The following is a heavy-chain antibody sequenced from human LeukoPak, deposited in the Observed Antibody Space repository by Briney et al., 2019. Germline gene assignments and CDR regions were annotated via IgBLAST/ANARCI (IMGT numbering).Heavy chain of an antibody. V-gene: IGHV1-69*01. J-gene: IGHJ4*02. Sequence: ASVKVSCKASGGTFSSYAISWVRQAPGQGLEWMGGIIPIFGTANYAQKFQGRVTITADESTSTAYMELSSLRSEDTAVYYCARGSTVVTPGWILDYWGQGTLVAVSS. D-gene: IGHD4-23*01. CDR1: GGTFSSYA. CDR2: IIPIFGTA. CDR3: ARGSTVVTPGWILDY.